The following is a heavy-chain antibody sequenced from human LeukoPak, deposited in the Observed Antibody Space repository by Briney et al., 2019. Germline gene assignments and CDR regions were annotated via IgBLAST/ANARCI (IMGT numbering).Heavy chain of an antibody. CDR3: ARDLGCSSTSCYYYYGMDV. CDR2: IYTSGST. J-gene: IGHJ6*02. CDR1: GGSISSYY. D-gene: IGHD2-2*01. V-gene: IGHV4-4*07. Sequence: SETLSLTCTVSGGSISSYYWSWIRQPAGKGLEWIGRIYTSGSTNYNPSLKSRVTMSVDTSKNQFSLKLSSVTAADTAVYYCARDLGCSSTSCYYYYGMDVWGQGTTATV.